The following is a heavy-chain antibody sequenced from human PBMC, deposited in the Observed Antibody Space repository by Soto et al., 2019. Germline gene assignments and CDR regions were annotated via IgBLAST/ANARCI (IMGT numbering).Heavy chain of an antibody. CDR1: GFTFSSYG. CDR2: ISYDGSNK. D-gene: IGHD5-12*01. J-gene: IGHJ4*02. Sequence: QVQLVESGGGVVQPGRSLRLSCAASGFTFSSYGMHWVRQAPGKGLEWVAVISYDGSNKYYADSVKGRFTISRDNSKNALNLQMNSLRAEDTAVYYCAKEEEMATIGRDYWGQGTLVTVSS. CDR3: AKEEEMATIGRDY. V-gene: IGHV3-30*18.